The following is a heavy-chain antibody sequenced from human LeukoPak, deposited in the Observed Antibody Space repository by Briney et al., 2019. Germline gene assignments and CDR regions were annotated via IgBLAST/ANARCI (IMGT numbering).Heavy chain of an antibody. CDR3: AKDTSLYCGGDCYPDAFDI. D-gene: IGHD2-21*02. CDR1: GFTFSSYA. CDR2: ISWNSGSI. V-gene: IGHV3-9*01. J-gene: IGHJ3*02. Sequence: GGSLRLSCAASGFTFSSYAMSWVRQAPGKGLEWVSGISWNSGSIGYADSVKGRFTISRDNAKNSLYLQMNSLRAEDTALYYCAKDTSLYCGGDCYPDAFDIWGQGTMVTVSS.